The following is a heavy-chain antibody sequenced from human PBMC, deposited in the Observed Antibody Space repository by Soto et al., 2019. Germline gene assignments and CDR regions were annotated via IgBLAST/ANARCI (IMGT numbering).Heavy chain of an antibody. CDR3: ARDKITGLFDY. J-gene: IGHJ4*02. Sequence: SETLSLTCDVSGGPVGYTSFYWGWLRQSPGKGLEWIGEIHHSETTYYNPSLESRVTISIDTSKNQFSLKLTSVTAADTAVYYCARDKITGLFDYWGQGTLVTVSS. V-gene: IGHV4-39*07. CDR1: GGPVGYTSFY. D-gene: IGHD2-8*02. CDR2: IHHSETT.